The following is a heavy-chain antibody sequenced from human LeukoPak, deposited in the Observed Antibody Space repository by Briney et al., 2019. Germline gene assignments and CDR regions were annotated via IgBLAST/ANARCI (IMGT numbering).Heavy chain of an antibody. CDR2: IYYSGST. V-gene: IGHV4-59*01. Sequence: SSETLSLTCTVSGDSISSYYWSWIRQPPGKGLEWIGYIYYSGSTNYNPSLKSRVTISVDTSKTQFSLKLSSVPAADTAVYYCARGLGSRYYYDSIVRFDPWGQGTLVTVSS. D-gene: IGHD3-10*01. CDR3: ARGLGSRYYYDSIVRFDP. CDR1: GDSISSYY. J-gene: IGHJ5*02.